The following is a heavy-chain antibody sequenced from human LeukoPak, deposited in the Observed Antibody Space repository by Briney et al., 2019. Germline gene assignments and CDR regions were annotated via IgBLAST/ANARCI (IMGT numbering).Heavy chain of an antibody. CDR2: IYYSGST. CDR1: GGSISSYY. V-gene: IGHV4-59*08. CDR3: ARLKAEYSSSWVDY. D-gene: IGHD6-13*01. J-gene: IGHJ4*02. Sequence: SETLSLTCTVSGGSISSYYWSWIRQPPGKGLEWIGYIYYSGSTNYNPSLKSRVTISVDTSKNQSSLKLSSVTAADTAVYYCARLKAEYSSSWVDYWGQGTLVTVSS.